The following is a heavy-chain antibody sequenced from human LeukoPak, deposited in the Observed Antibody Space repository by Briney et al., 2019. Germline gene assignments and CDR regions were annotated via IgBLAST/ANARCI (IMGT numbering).Heavy chain of an antibody. CDR3: LRESGAFCPFSY. Sequence: SETLSLTCGVSGGSISSTNWWSWVRQPPGQGLEWIGEISLTGETNYNPSLNGRVTMSLDESRNQLSLDLTSVTAADTAIYYCLRESGAFCPFSYWGQGSLV. CDR2: ISLTGET. CDR1: GGSISSTNW. D-gene: IGHD1-26*01. J-gene: IGHJ4*02. V-gene: IGHV4-4*02.